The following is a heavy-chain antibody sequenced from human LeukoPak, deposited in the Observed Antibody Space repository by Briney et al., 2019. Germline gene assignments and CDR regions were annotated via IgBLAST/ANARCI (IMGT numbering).Heavy chain of an antibody. D-gene: IGHD6-13*01. CDR3: ARHDTSGYSSSWYFDY. CDR2: VYFSGST. J-gene: IGHJ4*02. Sequence: SETLSLTCTVSGGSISGYYWSWIRQPPGKGLGWIGDVYFSGSTNYNPSLKSRVTISVDTSKNQFSLKLSSVTAADTAVYYCARHDTSGYSSSWYFDYWGQGTLVTVSS. V-gene: IGHV4-59*08. CDR1: GGSISGYY.